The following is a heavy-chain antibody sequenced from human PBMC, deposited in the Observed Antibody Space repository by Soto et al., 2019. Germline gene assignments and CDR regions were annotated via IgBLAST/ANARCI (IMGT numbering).Heavy chain of an antibody. J-gene: IGHJ5*02. CDR3: ARGRGYSGQRRGWFDP. Sequence: QLQLQESGPGLVKPSETLSLTCTVSGGSISTYYWNWIRQPPGKGLEWIGDIYYSGRTNYNPSLKSRVAISVDMSKNQFSLNLSSVTPADTAVYYCARGRGYSGQRRGWFDPWRQGHLVNVSS. V-gene: IGHV4-59*01. D-gene: IGHD5-12*01. CDR1: GGSISTYY. CDR2: IYYSGRT.